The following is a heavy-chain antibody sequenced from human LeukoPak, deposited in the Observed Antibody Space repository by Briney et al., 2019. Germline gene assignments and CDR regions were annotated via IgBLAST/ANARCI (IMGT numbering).Heavy chain of an antibody. J-gene: IGHJ5*02. CDR3: ARDNSGWSLHP. V-gene: IGHV3-48*04. D-gene: IGHD6-19*01. CDR1: GFTFNSYS. Sequence: PGGSLRLSCAASGFTFNSYSMNWVRQAPGKGLEWVSYISDSGRTIKYADSVKGRFTMSRDNAKNSLYLQMNSLRAEDTAVYYCARDNSGWSLHPWGQGTLVTVSS. CDR2: ISDSGRTI.